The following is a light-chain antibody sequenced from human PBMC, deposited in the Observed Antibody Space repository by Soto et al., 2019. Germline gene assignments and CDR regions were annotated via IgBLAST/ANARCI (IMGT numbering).Light chain of an antibody. CDR3: QHTYRTPFT. CDR2: AAS. CDR1: QSISSY. V-gene: IGKV1-39*01. J-gene: IGKJ3*01. Sequence: DIQMTQSPSPLSASVGDRVTITCRSSQSISSYVNWYQQKPGIAPRRLIFAASNLQTGVPSRFSGSGSGTDFTLTISSLQPEDFGTYFCQHTYRTPFTFGPGTKVDI.